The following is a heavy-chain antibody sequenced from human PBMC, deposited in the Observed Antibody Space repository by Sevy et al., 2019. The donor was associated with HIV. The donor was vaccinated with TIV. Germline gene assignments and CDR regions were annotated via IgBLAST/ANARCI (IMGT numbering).Heavy chain of an antibody. J-gene: IGHJ6*02. V-gene: IGHV1-69*13. D-gene: IGHD3-10*01. CDR2: LIPILGTA. CDR3: ARDDSSGGYYNPEANLGYYYGMDV. Sequence: ASVKVSCKASGGTFSSYAISWVRQAPGQGLEWMGGLIPILGTANYAQKFQGRVTITADESTSTAYMELSSLRSEDTAVYYCARDDSSGGYYNPEANLGYYYGMDVWGQWTTVTVSS. CDR1: GGTFSSYA.